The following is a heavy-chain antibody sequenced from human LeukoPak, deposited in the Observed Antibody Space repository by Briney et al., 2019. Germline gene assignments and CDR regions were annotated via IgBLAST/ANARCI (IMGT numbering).Heavy chain of an antibody. V-gene: IGHV4-59*01. CDR2: IHFSGST. Sequence: SETLSLTCTVSGGSISSSYWSWIRQPPGKGLEWIGSIHFSGSTNYNPSLRSRVTISVDTSKNQLSLKLSSVTAADTAVYYCARDLGGIYFDYWGQGTLVTVSS. CDR1: GGSISSSY. CDR3: ARDLGGIYFDY. J-gene: IGHJ4*02. D-gene: IGHD1-26*01.